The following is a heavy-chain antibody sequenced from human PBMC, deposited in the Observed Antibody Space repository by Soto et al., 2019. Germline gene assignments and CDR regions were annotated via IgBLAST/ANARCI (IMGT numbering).Heavy chain of an antibody. Sequence: PGGSLRLSCAASGFTFSSYAMSWVRQAPGKGLEWVSAISGSGGSTYYADSVKGRFTISRDNSKNTLYLKMNSLRAEDTAVYYCAKNPLGQAYSSSHIDYWGQGTLVTVSS. CDR3: AKNPLGQAYSSSHIDY. CDR2: ISGSGGST. CDR1: GFTFSSYA. V-gene: IGHV3-23*01. J-gene: IGHJ4*02. D-gene: IGHD6-6*01.